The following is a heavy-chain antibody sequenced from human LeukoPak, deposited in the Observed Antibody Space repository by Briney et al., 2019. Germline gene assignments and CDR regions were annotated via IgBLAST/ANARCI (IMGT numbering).Heavy chain of an antibody. Sequence: SETLSLTCAVDGGSFSVYYWSWIRHHPGKGQEWIGESNHSGSTNYNPSLKSRVTISVDMSKHQFYLKLSSVTAADTAVYYCARGVAVAGTGTYYFDYWGQGTLVTVSS. J-gene: IGHJ4*02. CDR2: SNHSGST. CDR1: GGSFSVYY. D-gene: IGHD6-19*01. V-gene: IGHV4-34*01. CDR3: ARGVAVAGTGTYYFDY.